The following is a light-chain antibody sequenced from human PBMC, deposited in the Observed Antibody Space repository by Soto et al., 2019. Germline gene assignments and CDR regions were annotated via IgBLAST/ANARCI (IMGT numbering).Light chain of an antibody. J-gene: IGKJ4*01. CDR1: QSVNTN. CDR2: GAS. CDR3: QQYNHWPPWLT. Sequence: EIEMTQSPATLSVSPGERATLSCRASQSVNTNLAWYQQKPGQAPRLLIYGASTRATGIPARFSGSESRTEFNLTVSSLQSEDFALYYCQQYNHWPPWLTFGGGTKVEVK. V-gene: IGKV3-15*01.